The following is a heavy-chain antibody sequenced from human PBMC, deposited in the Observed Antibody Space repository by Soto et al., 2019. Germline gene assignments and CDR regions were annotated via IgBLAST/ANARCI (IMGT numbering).Heavy chain of an antibody. D-gene: IGHD4-17*01. CDR3: ATPSHYGDYSFVY. V-gene: IGHV4-61*01. Sequence: QVQLQESGPGLVKPSETLSLTCTVSGGSVSSGSYYWTWIRQPPGKGLEWIGFIYYTGSTNYNPSVKNRVPMSIDTSKNQFSLKLSSVTAADTAVYYCATPSHYGDYSFVYWGQGTLVTVSS. J-gene: IGHJ4*02. CDR1: GGSVSSGSYY. CDR2: IYYTGST.